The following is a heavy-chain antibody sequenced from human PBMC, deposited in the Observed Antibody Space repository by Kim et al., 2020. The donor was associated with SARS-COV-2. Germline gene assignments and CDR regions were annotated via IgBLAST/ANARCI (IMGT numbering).Heavy chain of an antibody. CDR1: GGTFSSYA. CDR3: ASSGFLEWLLPPYYYYYYMDV. V-gene: IGHV1-69*04. D-gene: IGHD3-3*01. Sequence: SVKVSCKASGGTFSSYAISWVRQAPGQGLEWMGRIIPILGIANYAQKFQGRVTITADKSTSTAYMELSSLRSEDTAVYYCASSGFLEWLLPPYYYYYYMDVWGKGTTVTVSS. J-gene: IGHJ6*03. CDR2: IIPILGIA.